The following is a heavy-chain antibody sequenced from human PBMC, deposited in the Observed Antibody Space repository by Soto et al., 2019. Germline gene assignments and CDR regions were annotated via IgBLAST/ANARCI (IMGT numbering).Heavy chain of an antibody. CDR2: IITITGFI. J-gene: IGHJ4*02. D-gene: IGHD5-12*01. V-gene: IGHV3-21*01. Sequence: GGSLRLSCAASGFTFSSYSMHWVRQAPGKGLEWVSIITITGFIDDADSVKGRFTISRDNAKSSLYLQMNSLRAEDTAVYYCARDSREYNAYDYNWGQGTLVTVSS. CDR1: GFTFSSYS. CDR3: ARDSREYNAYDYN.